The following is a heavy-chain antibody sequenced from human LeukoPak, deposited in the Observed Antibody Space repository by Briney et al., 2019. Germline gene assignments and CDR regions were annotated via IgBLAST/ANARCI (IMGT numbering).Heavy chain of an antibody. CDR2: IPNDGSRE. D-gene: IGHD3-22*01. CDR3: ARDGQTTMIACHLDL. Sequence: HPGGSVTLSCAASGFRFSDYGMHWVRQAPGKGLEWLAFIPNDGSREHYADSVTGRCTISRDNSKNTLYLQLSSLRPEDTAVHYCARDGQTTMIACHLDLWGRGNMVIVSS. V-gene: IGHV3-30*02. CDR1: GFRFSDYG. J-gene: IGHJ2*01.